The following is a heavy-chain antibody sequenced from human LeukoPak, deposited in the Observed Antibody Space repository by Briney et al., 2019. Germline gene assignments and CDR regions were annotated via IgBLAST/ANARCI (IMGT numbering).Heavy chain of an antibody. CDR3: ATGVLRFLEWAFDI. J-gene: IGHJ3*02. CDR1: GYTLTELS. Sequence: ASVKVSCKVSGYTLTELSMHWVRQAPGKGLEWMGGFDPEDGETIYAQKFQGRVTMTEDTSTDTAYMELSSLRSEDTAVYYCATGVLRFLEWAFDIWGQGTMVTVSS. D-gene: IGHD3-3*01. V-gene: IGHV1-24*01. CDR2: FDPEDGET.